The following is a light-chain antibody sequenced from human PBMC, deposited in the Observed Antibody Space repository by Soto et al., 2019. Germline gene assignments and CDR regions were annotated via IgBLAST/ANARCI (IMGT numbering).Light chain of an antibody. Sequence: DIVVTKYPDPLSASPGERFTLSCRASQFVSSRLAWYQRRPGQVPRLLIYDTSTRAPGISARFSGSGSGTEFTLTISSLQSEDFAVYYCQQRSNWITFGQGTRLEIK. CDR1: QFVSSR. V-gene: IGKV3-15*01. J-gene: IGKJ5*01. CDR2: DTS. CDR3: QQRSNWIT.